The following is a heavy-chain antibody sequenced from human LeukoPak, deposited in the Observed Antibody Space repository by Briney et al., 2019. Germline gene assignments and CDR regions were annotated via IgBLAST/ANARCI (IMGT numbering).Heavy chain of an antibody. J-gene: IGHJ4*02. CDR2: IIPIFGTA. V-gene: IGHV1-69*13. CDR3: ARNTALRHYFDY. Sequence: SVKVSCKASGGTFSSYAISWVRQAPGQGLEWMGGIIPIFGTANYAQKFQGRVTITADESTSTAYMELSSLRSEDTAVYYCARNTALRHYFDYWGQGTLVTVSS. CDR1: GGTFSSYA. D-gene: IGHD5-18*01.